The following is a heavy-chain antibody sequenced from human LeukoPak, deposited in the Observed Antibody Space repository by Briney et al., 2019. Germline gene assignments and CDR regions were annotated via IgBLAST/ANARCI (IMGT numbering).Heavy chain of an antibody. Sequence: SQTLSLTCTVSGGSISSGSYYWSWIRQPAGKGLEWIGRIYTSGSTNYNPSLKSRVTMSVDTSKNQFSLKLSSVTAADTAVYYCARFEAYPLYYYYYMDVWGKGTTVTVSS. J-gene: IGHJ6*03. CDR2: IYTSGST. V-gene: IGHV4-61*02. CDR1: GGSISSGSYY. CDR3: ARFEAYPLYYYYYMDV.